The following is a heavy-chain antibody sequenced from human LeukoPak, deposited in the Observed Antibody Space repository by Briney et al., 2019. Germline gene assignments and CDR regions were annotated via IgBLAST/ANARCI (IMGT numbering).Heavy chain of an antibody. Sequence: SKTLSLTCTVSGGSISSYYWSWIRQPPGKGLEWIGYIYYSGSTNYNPSLKSRATISVDTFKNQFSLKLSSVTAADTAIYYCARGSGDLHYWGQGALVTVSS. V-gene: IGHV4-59*01. CDR1: GGSISSYY. D-gene: IGHD2-21*02. CDR2: IYYSGST. J-gene: IGHJ4*02. CDR3: ARGSGDLHY.